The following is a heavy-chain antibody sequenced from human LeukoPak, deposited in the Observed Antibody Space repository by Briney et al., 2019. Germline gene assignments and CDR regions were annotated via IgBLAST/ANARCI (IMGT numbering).Heavy chain of an antibody. J-gene: IGHJ6*02. D-gene: IGHD6-19*01. Sequence: GGSLRLSCAASGFTFSSYAMHWVRQAPGKGLEWVAVVSYDGSNKYYADSVKGRFTISRDNSKNTLYLQMNSLRAEDTAVYYCARDEGGSGWYYYYGMDVWGQGTTVTVSS. CDR2: VSYDGSNK. CDR3: ARDEGGSGWYYYYGMDV. V-gene: IGHV3-30*04. CDR1: GFTFSSYA.